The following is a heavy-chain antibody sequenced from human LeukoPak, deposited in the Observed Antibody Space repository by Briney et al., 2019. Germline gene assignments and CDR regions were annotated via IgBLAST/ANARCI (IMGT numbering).Heavy chain of an antibody. D-gene: IGHD5-18*01. CDR2: FDPEDGET. Sequence: ASVKVSCKVSGYTLTELSMHWVRQAPGKGLEGMGGFDPEDGETIYAQKFQGRVTMTEDTSTDTAYMELSSLRSEDTAVYYCATDSAPGYSYGSFYYGMDVWGQGTTVTVSS. CDR1: GYTLTELS. V-gene: IGHV1-24*01. J-gene: IGHJ6*02. CDR3: ATDSAPGYSYGSFYYGMDV.